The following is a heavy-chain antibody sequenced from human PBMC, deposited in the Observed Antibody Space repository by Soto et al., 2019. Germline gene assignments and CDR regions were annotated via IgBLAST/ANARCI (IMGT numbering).Heavy chain of an antibody. CDR1: GFTFSSYA. V-gene: IGHV3-30-3*01. CDR3: ARDTEYGSSYYYYGMDV. Sequence: GGSLRLSCAASGFTFSSYAMHWVRQAPGKGLEWVAVISYDGSNKYYADSVKGRFTISRDNSKNTLYLQMNSLRAEDTAVYYCARDTEYGSSYYYYGMDVWGQGTTVTVSS. J-gene: IGHJ6*02. CDR2: ISYDGSNK. D-gene: IGHD6-6*01.